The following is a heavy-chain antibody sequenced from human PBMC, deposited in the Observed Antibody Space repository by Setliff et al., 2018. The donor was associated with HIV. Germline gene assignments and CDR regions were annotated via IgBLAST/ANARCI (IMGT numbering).Heavy chain of an antibody. CDR1: GYTFDAKY. V-gene: IGHV1-2*02. Sequence: ASVKVSCKTSGYTFDAKYIHWARQPPGQGLEWMGWINPNSGGTNYARKFQGRVTMTRDTSISTAYMELNSLRSDDTAVYYCATARGRSWFDPWGPGTLVTVSS. CDR3: ATARGRSWFDP. J-gene: IGHJ5*02. CDR2: INPNSGGT. D-gene: IGHD3-10*01.